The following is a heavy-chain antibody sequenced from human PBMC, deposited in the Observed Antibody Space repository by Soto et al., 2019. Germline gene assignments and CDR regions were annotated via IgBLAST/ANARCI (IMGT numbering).Heavy chain of an antibody. Sequence: GGSLRLSCAASGFTFSSYGMHWVRQAPGKGLEWVAVISYDGSNKYYADSVKGRFTISRDNSKNTLYLQMNSLRAEDTAVYYCAKEARAIVVVPAAIRYYYGMDVWGQGTTVTVSS. CDR2: ISYDGSNK. D-gene: IGHD2-2*01. CDR3: AKEARAIVVVPAAIRYYYGMDV. J-gene: IGHJ6*02. CDR1: GFTFSSYG. V-gene: IGHV3-30*18.